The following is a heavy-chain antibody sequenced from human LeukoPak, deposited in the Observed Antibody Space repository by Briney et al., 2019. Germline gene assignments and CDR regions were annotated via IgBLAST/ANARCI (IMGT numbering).Heavy chain of an antibody. D-gene: IGHD6-19*01. Sequence: GGSLRLSCAASGFTFSSYWMSWVRQAPGKGLEWVANIKQDGSEKYYVDSVKGRFTIPRDNAKNSLYLQMNSLRAEDTAVYYCARDHGIAVAGYYYYGMDVWGQGTTVTVSS. J-gene: IGHJ6*02. CDR2: IKQDGSEK. V-gene: IGHV3-7*01. CDR3: ARDHGIAVAGYYYYGMDV. CDR1: GFTFSSYW.